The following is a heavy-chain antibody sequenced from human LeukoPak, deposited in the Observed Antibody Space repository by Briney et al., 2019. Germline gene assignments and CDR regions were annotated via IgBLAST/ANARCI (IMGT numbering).Heavy chain of an antibody. CDR1: GFTFSSYW. J-gene: IGHJ4*02. CDR3: ARDSYGDYPDY. Sequence: GGSLRLSCAASGFTFSSYWMSWVRQAPGKGLEWVANIKQDGSEKYYVDSVKGRFTISRDNAKNSLYLQMNSLRAEDTTVYYCARDSYGDYPDYWGQGTLVTVSS. CDR2: IKQDGSEK. D-gene: IGHD4-17*01. V-gene: IGHV3-7*01.